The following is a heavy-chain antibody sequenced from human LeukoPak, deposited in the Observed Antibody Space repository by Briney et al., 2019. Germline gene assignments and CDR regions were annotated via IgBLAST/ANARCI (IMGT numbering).Heavy chain of an antibody. CDR2: IYPGDSDT. CDR1: GYSFTSYW. J-gene: IGHJ5*02. V-gene: IGHV5-51*01. D-gene: IGHD6-13*01. Sequence: GESLKISCKGSGYSFTSYWIGWVRQMPGKGLEWMGIIYPGDSDTRYSPSFQGQVTISADKSISTAYLQWSSLKASDTAMYYCARLALSWQQPTSGNWFDPWGQGTLVTVSS. CDR3: ARLALSWQQPTSGNWFDP.